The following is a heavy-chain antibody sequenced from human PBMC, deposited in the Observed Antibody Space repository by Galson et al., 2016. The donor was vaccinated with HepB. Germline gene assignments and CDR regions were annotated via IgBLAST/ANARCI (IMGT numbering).Heavy chain of an antibody. CDR3: VHEGYCYGGSCPLDS. Sequence: PALVKPTQTLTLTCTFSGSSLRNLGVGVGWIRQPPGKALEWLALIYWNDEERYSPSLRSRLTITKDTSRNQVVLTMTNMDPVDTATYYCVHEGYCYGGSCPLDSWGQGTLVSVSS. CDR2: IYWNDEE. CDR1: GSSLRNLGVG. J-gene: IGHJ4*02. V-gene: IGHV2-5*01. D-gene: IGHD2-15*01.